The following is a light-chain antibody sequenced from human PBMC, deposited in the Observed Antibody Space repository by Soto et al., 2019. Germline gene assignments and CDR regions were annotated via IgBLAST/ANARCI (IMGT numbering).Light chain of an antibody. Sequence: DIQMTQSPSTPSASVGDRVTITCRASESIDSWLAWHQQKPGRAPKVLISKASSLESGVPSRFSGSGFGTEFTLTISSLQPDDFATYYCQHYNSYSEAFGQGTKVDIK. CDR1: ESIDSW. CDR3: QHYNSYSEA. CDR2: KAS. V-gene: IGKV1-5*03. J-gene: IGKJ1*01.